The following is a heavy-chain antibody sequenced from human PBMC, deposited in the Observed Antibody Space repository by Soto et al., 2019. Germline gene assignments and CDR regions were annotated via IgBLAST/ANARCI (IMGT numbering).Heavy chain of an antibody. CDR2: IYYIGRT. CDR3: ARGYSPALGAPWARVNWFDP. Sequence: AETLSHTSTVSGGSMCNYYWGWIREALGKGLEWIGYIYYIGRTNYNTSLKIRVTMSVDTSRNQLSLNLTSVTAADTAVYYCARGYSPALGAPWARVNWFDPWGQGTLVTVS. CDR1: GGSMCNYY. V-gene: IGHV4-59*01. D-gene: IGHD1-26*01. J-gene: IGHJ5*02.